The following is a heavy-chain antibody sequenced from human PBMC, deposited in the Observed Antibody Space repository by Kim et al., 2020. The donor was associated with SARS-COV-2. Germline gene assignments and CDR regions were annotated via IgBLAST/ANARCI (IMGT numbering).Heavy chain of an antibody. D-gene: IGHD1-7*01. V-gene: IGHV7-4-1*02. CDR1: GYTFTSYA. CDR2: INTNTGNP. CDR3: ASSLTGTTRYYYYYMDV. Sequence: ASVKVSCKASGYTFTSYAMNWVRQAPGQGLEWMGWINTNTGNPTYAQGFTGRFVFSLDTSVSTAYLQISSLKAEDTAVYYCASSLTGTTRYYYYYMDVWGKETTVTVSS. J-gene: IGHJ6*03.